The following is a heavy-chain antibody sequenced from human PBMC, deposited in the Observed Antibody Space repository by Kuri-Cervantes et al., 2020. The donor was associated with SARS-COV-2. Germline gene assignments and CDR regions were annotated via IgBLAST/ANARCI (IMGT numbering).Heavy chain of an antibody. CDR2: IKGGSGTT. CDR3: ARDLGVAPDF. J-gene: IGHJ4*02. D-gene: IGHD3-16*01. V-gene: IGHV3-23*01. Sequence: GESLKISCEASGFTFSSYAMRWVRQVPGKGLEWVSCIKGGSGTTYYAASVKGRFTVSRDNAKNTLYLLMSSLRVEDTAMYYCARDLGVAPDFWGQGTQVTVSS. CDR1: GFTFSSYA.